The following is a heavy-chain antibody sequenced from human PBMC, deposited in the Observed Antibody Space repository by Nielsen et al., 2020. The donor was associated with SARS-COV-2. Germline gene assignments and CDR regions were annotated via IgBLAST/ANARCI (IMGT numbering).Heavy chain of an antibody. CDR1: GFSFDEYG. Sequence: GESLKISCTTSGFSFDEYGLTWVRQAPGKGLEWVGFRRGQVFGGASEIAASVKGRFSLSRDDSKNIIYLEMGSLKTEDTAVYFCSRVSAGAFDIWGQGTMVTVSS. CDR2: RRGQVFGGAS. J-gene: IGHJ3*02. CDR3: SRVSAGAFDI. V-gene: IGHV3-49*04.